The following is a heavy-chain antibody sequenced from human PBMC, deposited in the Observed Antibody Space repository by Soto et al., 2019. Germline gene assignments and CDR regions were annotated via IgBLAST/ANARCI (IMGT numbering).Heavy chain of an antibody. CDR2: ISDDGSNK. Sequence: QVQLVESGGGVVQPGRSLRLSCAASGFTFSSYGMHWVRQAPGKGLEWVAVISDDGSNKYYADSVKGRFTISRDNSKNTLYLQMNSLRAEDTAVYYCAKDLGKGYYYYGMDVWGQGTTVTVSS. V-gene: IGHV3-30*18. CDR3: AKDLGKGYYYYGMDV. CDR1: GFTFSSYG. D-gene: IGHD6-13*01. J-gene: IGHJ6*02.